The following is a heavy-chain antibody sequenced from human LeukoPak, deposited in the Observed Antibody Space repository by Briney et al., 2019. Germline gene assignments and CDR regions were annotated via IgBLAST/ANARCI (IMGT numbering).Heavy chain of an antibody. CDR3: ASAGLNWNYCLAS. CDR1: GYTFTSYD. J-gene: IGHJ4*02. CDR2: MNPNSGNT. V-gene: IGHV1-8*01. D-gene: IGHD1-7*01. Sequence: ASVRVSCKASGYTFTSYDINWVRQATGQGLEWMGWMNPNSGNTGYAQKFQGRVTMTRNTSISTAYMELSGLRSEDTAVYYCASAGLNWNYCLASWGQGTLVTVSS.